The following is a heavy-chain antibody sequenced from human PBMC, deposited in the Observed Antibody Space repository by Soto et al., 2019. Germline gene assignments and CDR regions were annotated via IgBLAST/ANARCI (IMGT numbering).Heavy chain of an antibody. V-gene: IGHV4-39*01. CDR1: GGSISSSSYY. J-gene: IGHJ5*02. D-gene: IGHD3-3*01. Sequence: PSETLSLTCTVSGGSISSSSYYWGWIRQPPGKGLEWIGSIYYSGSTYYNPSLKSRVTISVDTSKNQFSLKLSSVTAADTAVYYGARNQYYVFWSGYSQHLNWFAPWGQGTLVPVSS. CDR3: ARNQYYVFWSGYSQHLNWFAP. CDR2: IYYSGST.